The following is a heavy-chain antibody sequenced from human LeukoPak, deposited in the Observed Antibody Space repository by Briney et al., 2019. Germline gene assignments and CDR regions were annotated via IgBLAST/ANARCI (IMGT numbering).Heavy chain of an antibody. CDR3: ARRRSYYDSSGYTFDI. CDR2: IIPIFGTK. CDR1: GGTFSSYA. D-gene: IGHD3-22*01. V-gene: IGHV1-69*13. Sequence: SVKVSCKASGGTFSSYALSWVRQAPGQGLEWMGGIIPIFGTKNYAQTFQGRVTITADESTSTAYMELSSLRSEDTAVYYCARRRSYYDSSGYTFDIWGQGTMATVSS. J-gene: IGHJ3*02.